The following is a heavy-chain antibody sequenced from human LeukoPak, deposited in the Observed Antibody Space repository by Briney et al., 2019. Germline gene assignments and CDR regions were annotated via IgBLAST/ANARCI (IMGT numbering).Heavy chain of an antibody. J-gene: IGHJ4*02. CDR2: ISSDGSNK. V-gene: IGHV3-30*04. D-gene: IGHD1-26*01. Sequence: SGGSLRLSCEASGFIFSTYAMHWVRQAPGKGLEWLAVISSDGSNKYQVDSVKGRFTISRDNSKNTLYLEMDSVRLGDTAVYYCARDGTIVGATTLDFWGQGTLVTVSS. CDR1: GFIFSTYA. CDR3: ARDGTIVGATTLDF.